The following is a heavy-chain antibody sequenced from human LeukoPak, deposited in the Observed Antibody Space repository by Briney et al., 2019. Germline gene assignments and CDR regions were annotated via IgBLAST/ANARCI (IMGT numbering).Heavy chain of an antibody. CDR3: AGGQGWHFHL. V-gene: IGHV3-30*03. Sequence: PGGSLRLSCAASGFPFHDHDMYWVRQTPGKGLEWVALISHGGGKEHYAESVKGRFTISRDSTSLYLQMNSLRAEDTAVYYCAGGQGWHFHLQGRGTLITVSS. D-gene: IGHD2-15*01. CDR1: GFPFHDHD. CDR2: ISHGGGKE. J-gene: IGHJ2*01.